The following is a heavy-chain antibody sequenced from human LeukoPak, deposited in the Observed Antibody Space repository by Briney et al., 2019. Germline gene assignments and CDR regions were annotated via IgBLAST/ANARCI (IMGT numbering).Heavy chain of an antibody. J-gene: IGHJ5*02. CDR1: GGSISSSSYY. CDR3: ARNYDFWSGYYAENWFDP. D-gene: IGHD3-3*01. Sequence: PSETLSLTCTVSGGSISSSSYYWGWIRQPPGKGLEWTGSIYYSGSTYYNPSLKSRVTISVDTSKNQFSLKLSSVTAADTAVYYCARNYDFWSGYYAENWFDPWGQGTLVTVSS. V-gene: IGHV4-39*01. CDR2: IYYSGST.